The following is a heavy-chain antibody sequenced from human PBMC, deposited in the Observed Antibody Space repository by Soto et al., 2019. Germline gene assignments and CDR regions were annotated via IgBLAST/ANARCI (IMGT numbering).Heavy chain of an antibody. D-gene: IGHD2-15*01. Sequence: QVQLVQSGAEVKKPGSSVKVSCKASGGTLSSYTFSGVRQAPGQGLEWMGRVILNLGVTNYAKKFQGRFTIVVDTSTSTAYMELNSLRYEDTAVYYCARDKGYSRDTSCPDFDYWGQGTLFTVSS. CDR2: VILNLGVT. J-gene: IGHJ4*02. V-gene: IGHV1-69*08. CDR1: GGTLSSYT. CDR3: ARDKGYSRDTSCPDFDY.